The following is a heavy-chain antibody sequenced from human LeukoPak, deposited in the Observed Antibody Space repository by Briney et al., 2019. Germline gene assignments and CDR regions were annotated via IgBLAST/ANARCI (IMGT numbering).Heavy chain of an antibody. CDR1: GFTFDDYA. Sequence: GRSLRLSCAASGFTFDDYAMHWVRQAPGKGLESVSGISWNSGSIGYADSVKGRFTISRDNAKNSLYLQMNSLRGEDTALYYRAKARPPKDFWSLPGIDVLGQGTTVTVSS. J-gene: IGHJ6*02. D-gene: IGHD3-3*01. CDR2: ISWNSGSI. CDR3: AKARPPKDFWSLPGIDV. V-gene: IGHV3-9*01.